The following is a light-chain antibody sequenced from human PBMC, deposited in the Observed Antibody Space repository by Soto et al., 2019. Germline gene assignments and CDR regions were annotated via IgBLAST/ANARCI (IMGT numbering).Light chain of an antibody. J-gene: IGKJ1*01. CDR3: QQYNNWPPWT. V-gene: IGKV3-15*01. CDR2: GAS. CDR1: QSVSSN. Sequence: ERVMTQSPATLSVSPGERATLSCRASQSVSSNLAWYQQKPGQAPRLLIYGASTRATGIPARFSGSGSGTEFTLTISSLQSEDFAVYYCQQYNNWPPWTFGPGTKV.